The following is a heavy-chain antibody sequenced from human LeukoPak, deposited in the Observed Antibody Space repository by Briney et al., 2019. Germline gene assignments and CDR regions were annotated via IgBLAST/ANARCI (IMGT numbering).Heavy chain of an antibody. J-gene: IGHJ4*02. CDR1: GGTFSSYA. V-gene: IGHV1-69*06. CDR3: ASPDSYSSSWPLDY. Sequence: GASVKVSCKASGGTFSSYAISWVRQAPGQGLEWMGGIIPIFGTANYAQKFQGRVTITAGKSTSTAYMELSSLRSEDTAVYYCASPDSYSSSWPLDYWGQGTLVTVS. D-gene: IGHD6-13*01. CDR2: IIPIFGTA.